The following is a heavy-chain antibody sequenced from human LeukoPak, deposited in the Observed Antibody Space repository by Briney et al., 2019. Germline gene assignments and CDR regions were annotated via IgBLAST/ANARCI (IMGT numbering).Heavy chain of an antibody. CDR2: IKQDGTQT. V-gene: IGHV3-7*05. J-gene: IGHJ4*02. Sequence: GGSLRLSCAASGFIFSNFWMSWVRQAPGKGLEWVANIKQDGTQTYYVDSVKGRITISRANAKNSLYLQVNSLRAEDMALYYCVGGPGYWGQGTLVTVSS. D-gene: IGHD3-10*01. CDR3: VGGPGY. CDR1: GFIFSNFW.